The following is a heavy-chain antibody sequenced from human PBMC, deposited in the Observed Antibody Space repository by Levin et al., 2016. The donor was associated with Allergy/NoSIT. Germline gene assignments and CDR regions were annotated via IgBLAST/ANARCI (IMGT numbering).Heavy chain of an antibody. CDR1: GFTFSSYA. Sequence: GGSLRLSCAASGFTFSSYAMSWVRQAPGKGLEWVSGISGSGGSTYYADSVKGRFTISRDNSKNIVYLQMNSLRAEDTAVYYCAKHGGNSQSGRWFDPWGQGTLVTVSS. V-gene: IGHV3-23*01. CDR3: AKHGGNSQSGRWFDP. D-gene: IGHD4-23*01. CDR2: ISGSGGST. J-gene: IGHJ5*02.